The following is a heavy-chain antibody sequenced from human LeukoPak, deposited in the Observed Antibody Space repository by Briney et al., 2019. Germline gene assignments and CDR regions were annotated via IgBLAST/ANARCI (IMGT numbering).Heavy chain of an antibody. CDR1: GFTFSSYA. Sequence: PGGSLRLSCAASGFTFSSYAMHWVRQAPGKGLEWVAVISYDGSNKYYADSVKGRFTISRDNSKNTLYLQMNSLSAEDTAVYYCARGTTMIVVVAYYWGQGTLVTVSS. J-gene: IGHJ4*02. CDR2: ISYDGSNK. CDR3: ARGTTMIVVVAYY. D-gene: IGHD3-22*01. V-gene: IGHV3-30-3*01.